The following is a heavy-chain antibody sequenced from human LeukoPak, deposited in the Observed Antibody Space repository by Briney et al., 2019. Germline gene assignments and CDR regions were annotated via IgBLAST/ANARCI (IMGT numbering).Heavy chain of an antibody. CDR2: ILHDGHNQ. J-gene: IGHJ6*04. CDR3: PELGITMIGGV. CDR1: GFTFSTYS. V-gene: IGHV3-30*04. D-gene: IGHD3-10*02. Sequence: GGSLILSCAASGFTFSTYSMHWVRQAPGKGLEWEALILHDGHNQYYTESVNGRFTISRDNAKNSLYLQMNSLRAEDTAVYYCPELGITMIGGVWGKGTTVTISS.